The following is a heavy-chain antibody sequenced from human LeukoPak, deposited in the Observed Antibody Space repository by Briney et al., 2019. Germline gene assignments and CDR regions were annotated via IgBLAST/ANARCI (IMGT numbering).Heavy chain of an antibody. Sequence: SETLSLTCTVSGGSISSYYWSWIRQPPGKGLEWIGYIYYSGSTNYNPSLKSRVTVSVDTSKNQFSLKLSSVTAADTAVYYCARTRTGIVFDYWGQGTLVTVSS. CDR2: IYYSGST. D-gene: IGHD7-27*01. CDR3: ARTRTGIVFDY. J-gene: IGHJ4*02. CDR1: GGSISSYY. V-gene: IGHV4-59*01.